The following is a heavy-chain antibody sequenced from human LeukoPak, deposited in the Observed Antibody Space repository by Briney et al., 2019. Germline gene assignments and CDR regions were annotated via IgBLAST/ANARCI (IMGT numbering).Heavy chain of an antibody. CDR2: IYYSGSS. V-gene: IGHV4-39*07. J-gene: IGHJ5*02. CDR3: ARGGYYGSGNDFRFDP. Sequence: SETLSLTCSVSGGSISSSSSYWGWIRQPPGKGLEWIGSIYYSGSSFDNPALKSRVTISVDTSKNQFSLKLKSVTAADTAVYYCARGGYYGSGNDFRFDPWGQGTLVTVSS. D-gene: IGHD3-10*01. CDR1: GGSISSSSSY.